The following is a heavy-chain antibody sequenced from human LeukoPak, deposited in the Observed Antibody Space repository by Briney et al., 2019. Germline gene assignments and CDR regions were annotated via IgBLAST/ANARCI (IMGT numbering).Heavy chain of an antibody. CDR3: ATATPPYCSGGSCYLDY. CDR1: GFTFSNSA. V-gene: IGHV3-23*01. Sequence: GGSLRLSCAASGFTFSNSAMAWVRQAPGKGLEWVSAISGRGDNTYYADSVKGRFTISRDNSKNTLYLQMNSLRAEDTAVYYCATATPPYCSGGSCYLDYWSQGTLVTVSS. J-gene: IGHJ4*02. D-gene: IGHD2-15*01. CDR2: ISGRGDNT.